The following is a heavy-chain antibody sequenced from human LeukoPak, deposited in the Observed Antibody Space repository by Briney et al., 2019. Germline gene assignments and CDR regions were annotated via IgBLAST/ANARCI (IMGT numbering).Heavy chain of an antibody. J-gene: IGHJ1*01. CDR1: GYSISSGYY. D-gene: IGHD3-22*01. CDR3: ARRRYYDGSGYLE. Sequence: SETLSLTCTVSGYSISSGYYWGWIRQPPGKGLEWIGNIYHSGSTYYNPSLKSRVTISVDTSKNQFSLKLSSVTAADTAVYYCARRRYYDGSGYLEWGQGTLLSVSS. V-gene: IGHV4-38-2*02. CDR2: IYHSGST.